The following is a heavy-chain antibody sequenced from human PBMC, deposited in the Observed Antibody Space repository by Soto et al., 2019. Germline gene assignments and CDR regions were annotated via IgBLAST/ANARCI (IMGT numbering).Heavy chain of an antibody. V-gene: IGHV1-69*13. Sequence: SVKVSCKASGGTFSSYAISWVRQAPGQGLEWMGGIIPIFGTANYAQKFQGRVTITADESTSTAYMELSSLRSEDTAVYYCASVDSSGYFPPLLSYFDYWGQGTLVTVSS. CDR2: IIPIFGTA. CDR3: ASVDSSGYFPPLLSYFDY. J-gene: IGHJ4*02. D-gene: IGHD3-22*01. CDR1: GGTFSSYA.